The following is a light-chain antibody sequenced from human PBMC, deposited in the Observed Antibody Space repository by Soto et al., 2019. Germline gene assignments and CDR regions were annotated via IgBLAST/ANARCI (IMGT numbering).Light chain of an antibody. CDR1: SSNIWNNF. CDR2: EDN. J-gene: IGLJ1*01. Sequence: QSALTQPPSVSAAPGQKVTISCSGSSSNIWNNFVSWYQQVPGTAPKVLIYEDNKRPSEIPDRFSGSKSGTSATLGITGLQTGDEADYYCGTWDSSLGAYVFGSGTKVTVL. V-gene: IGLV1-51*02. CDR3: GTWDSSLGAYV.